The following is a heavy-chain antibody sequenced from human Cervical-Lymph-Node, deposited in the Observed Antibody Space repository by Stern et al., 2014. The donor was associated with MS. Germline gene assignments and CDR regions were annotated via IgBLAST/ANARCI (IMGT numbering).Heavy chain of an antibody. V-gene: IGHV3-15*01. J-gene: IGHJ4*02. D-gene: IGHD4-17*01. CDR3: TTDYGDYGTFDY. CDR2: IKSKTDGGTT. CDR1: GFTFSNAW. Sequence: EAQLVESGGGLVKPGGSLRLSCAASGFTFSNAWMSWVRQAPGKGLEWVGRIKSKTDGGTTDYAAPVKGRFTISRDDSKNTLYLQMNSLKTEDTAVYYCTTDYGDYGTFDYWGQGTLVTVSS.